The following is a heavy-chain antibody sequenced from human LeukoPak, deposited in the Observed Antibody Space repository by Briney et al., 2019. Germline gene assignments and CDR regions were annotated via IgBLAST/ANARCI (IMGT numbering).Heavy chain of an antibody. Sequence: GGSLRLSCAASGFTFSSYAMHWVRQAPGEGLEWVADISYDGSNKYYADSVKGRFTISRDNSKNTLYLQMNSLRAEDTAVYYCARDIWTTVTTHAFDYWGQGTLVTVSS. D-gene: IGHD4-17*01. CDR1: GFTFSSYA. CDR2: ISYDGSNK. V-gene: IGHV3-30-3*01. J-gene: IGHJ4*02. CDR3: ARDIWTTVTTHAFDY.